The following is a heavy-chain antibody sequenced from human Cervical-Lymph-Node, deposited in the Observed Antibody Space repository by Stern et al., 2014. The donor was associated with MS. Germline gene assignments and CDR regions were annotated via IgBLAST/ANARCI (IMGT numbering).Heavy chain of an antibody. CDR1: GFTFSSYA. D-gene: IGHD4-17*01. J-gene: IGHJ4*02. Sequence: EVQLVESGGGLVQPGGSLRLSCAASGFTFSSYAMRWVRQAPAKGLEWVSAISGSGGSTYYAHHVQGRFSITRDNSKNTPYLQTNSLRAEDTAVYYCAKSTVTSLSDYWGQGTLVTVSS. CDR3: AKSTVTSLSDY. CDR2: ISGSGGST. V-gene: IGHV3-23*04.